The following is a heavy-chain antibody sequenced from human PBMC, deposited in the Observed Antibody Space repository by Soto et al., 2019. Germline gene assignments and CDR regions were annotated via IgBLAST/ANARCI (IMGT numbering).Heavy chain of an antibody. CDR1: GGSFSGYY. D-gene: IGHD1-26*01. Sequence: SETLSLTCAVYGGSFSGYYWSWIRQPPGKGLEWIGEINHSGSTNYNPSLKSRVTISVDTSKNQFSLKLSSVTAADTAVYYCAREPEGVGAQTNYFDYWGQGTLVTVSS. J-gene: IGHJ4*02. CDR2: INHSGST. CDR3: AREPEGVGAQTNYFDY. V-gene: IGHV4-34*01.